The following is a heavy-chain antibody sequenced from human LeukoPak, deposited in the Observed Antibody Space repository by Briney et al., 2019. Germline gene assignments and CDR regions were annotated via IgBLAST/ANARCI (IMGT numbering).Heavy chain of an antibody. V-gene: IGHV3-48*02. CDR1: GFTFSSYS. D-gene: IGHD2-2*02. Sequence: GGSLRLSCAASGFTFSSYSMNWVRQAPGKGLEWVSYISSSSSTIYYADSVKGRFTISRDNAKNSLYLQMNSLRDEDTAVYYCARDLLGGKVVPAAIPFGYWGQGTLVTVSS. J-gene: IGHJ4*02. CDR3: ARDLLGGKVVPAAIPFGY. CDR2: ISSSSSTI.